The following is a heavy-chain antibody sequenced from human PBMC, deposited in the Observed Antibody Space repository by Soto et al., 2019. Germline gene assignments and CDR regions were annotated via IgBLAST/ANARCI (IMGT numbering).Heavy chain of an antibody. J-gene: IGHJ6*02. CDR1: GFTFCSYA. CDR3: ASQENHYYYGMDV. CDR2: ISGSGGST. Sequence: GSLRLSCAASGFTFCSYAMSWVRQAPGKGLEWVSAISGSGGSTYYADSVKGRFTISRDNSKNTLYLQMNSLRAEDTAVYYCASQENHYYYGMDVWGQGTTVTVSS. V-gene: IGHV3-23*01.